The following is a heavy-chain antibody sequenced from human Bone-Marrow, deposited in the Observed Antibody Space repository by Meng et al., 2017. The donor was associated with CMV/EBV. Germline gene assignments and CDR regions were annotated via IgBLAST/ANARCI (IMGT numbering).Heavy chain of an antibody. J-gene: IGHJ6*02. Sequence: ASVKVSCKASGYTFTGYYIHWVRQAPGQGLEWVGIFYPSGGSTSYAQKFQGRVTMTRDTSISTAYMELSRLRSDDTAVYYCARGFGSSLSYYYYGMDVWGQGTTVTVSS. V-gene: IGHV1-46*01. CDR1: GYTFTGYY. D-gene: IGHD6-13*01. CDR2: FYPSGGST. CDR3: ARGFGSSLSYYYYGMDV.